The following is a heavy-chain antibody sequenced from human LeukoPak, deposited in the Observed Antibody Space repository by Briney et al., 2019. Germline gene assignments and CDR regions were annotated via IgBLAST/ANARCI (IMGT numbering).Heavy chain of an antibody. Sequence: SENLSLTCAVYGGSFSGYYWSWIRQPPGKGLDWIGEINHSGSTNYNPSLKSRVTISVDTSKNQFSLQLSSMTAADTALYYCARGWQGYYDSSGYYLLDYWGQGTLVTVSS. V-gene: IGHV4-34*01. J-gene: IGHJ4*02. CDR2: INHSGST. CDR3: ARGWQGYYDSSGYYLLDY. D-gene: IGHD3-22*01. CDR1: GGSFSGYY.